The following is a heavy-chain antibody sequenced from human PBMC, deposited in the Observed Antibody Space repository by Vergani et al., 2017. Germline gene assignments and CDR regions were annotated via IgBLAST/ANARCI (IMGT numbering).Heavy chain of an antibody. CDR1: GFTFSSYS. Sequence: EVQLVESGGGLVKPGGSLRLSCAASGFTFSSYSMNWVRQAPGKGLEWVSSISSSGTYIYYADYVKGRFTISRDTAKNSLYLQMNSLRAEDTAVYYCARDAGNTWDYFDYWGQGTLVTVSS. D-gene: IGHD4-23*01. CDR2: ISSSGTYI. V-gene: IGHV3-21*01. CDR3: ARDAGNTWDYFDY. J-gene: IGHJ4*02.